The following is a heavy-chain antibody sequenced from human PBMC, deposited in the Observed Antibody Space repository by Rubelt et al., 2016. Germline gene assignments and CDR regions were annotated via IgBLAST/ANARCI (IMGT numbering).Heavy chain of an antibody. J-gene: IGHJ2*01. D-gene: IGHD5-18*01. Sequence: QVQLVQSGAEVKKPGASVKVSCKASGYTFTSYAMHWVRQAPGQRLEWMGWINDGNGNTKNSQKFPGRVTITRDTSASTAYMELSSLRSEDTAVYYCARSKDTAMVTDADWYFDLWCRGTLVTVSS. CDR1: GYTFTSYA. CDR3: ARSKDTAMVTDADWYFDL. V-gene: IGHV1-3*01. CDR2: INDGNGNT.